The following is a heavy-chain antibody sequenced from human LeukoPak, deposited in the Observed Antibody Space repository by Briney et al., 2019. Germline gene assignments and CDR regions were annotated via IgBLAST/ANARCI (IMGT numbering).Heavy chain of an antibody. Sequence: SVKVSCKASGGTFSTYAISWVRQAPGQGLEWMGGIIPMFGTANYAQKFQGRVTITADEPTSTAYVELSSLRSEDTAVYYCARVPLVRGVIGGGDYWGQGTLVTVSS. CDR3: ARVPLVRGVIGGGDY. D-gene: IGHD3-10*01. CDR1: GGTFSTYA. CDR2: IIPMFGTA. V-gene: IGHV1-69*13. J-gene: IGHJ4*02.